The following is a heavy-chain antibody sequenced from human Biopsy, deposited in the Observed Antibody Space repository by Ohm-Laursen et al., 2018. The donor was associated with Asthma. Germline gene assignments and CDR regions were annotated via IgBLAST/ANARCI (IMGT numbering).Heavy chain of an antibody. D-gene: IGHD6-25*01. J-gene: IGHJ6*02. CDR3: AGVFESSEWGPFYHFGLDV. CDR2: ISSSGSTT. V-gene: IGHV3-11*01. Sequence: SLRLSCAASGFSFSDYYMTWMRQAPGKGLEWASSISSSGSTTYPAESVKGRFTISRDNAQKSLFLQMGSLRAEDTAIYYCAGVFESSEWGPFYHFGLDVWGQGTTVAVSS. CDR1: GFSFSDYY.